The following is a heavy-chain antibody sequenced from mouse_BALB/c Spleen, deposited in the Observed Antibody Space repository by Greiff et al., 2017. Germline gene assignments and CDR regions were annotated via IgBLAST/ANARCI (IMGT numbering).Heavy chain of an antibody. CDR2: ISSGSSTI. CDR1: GFTFSSFG. J-gene: IGHJ2*01. D-gene: IGHD1-2*01. V-gene: IGHV5-17*02. CDR3: ARSGQLLRLPFYY. Sequence: EVMLVESGGGLVQPGGSRKLSCAASGFTFSSFGMHWVRQAPEKGLEWVAYISSGSSTIYYADTVKGRFTISRDNPKNTLFLQMTSLKSEDTAMYYCARSGQLLRLPFYYWGQGTTLTVSS.